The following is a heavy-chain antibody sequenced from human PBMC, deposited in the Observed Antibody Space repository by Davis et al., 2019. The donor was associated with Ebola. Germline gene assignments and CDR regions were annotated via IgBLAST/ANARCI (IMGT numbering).Heavy chain of an antibody. CDR2: IIPILGIA. CDR1: GGTFSSYA. V-gene: IGHV1-69*04. Sequence: AASVKVSCKASGGTFSSYAISWVRQAPGQGLEWMGRIIPILGIANYAQKFQGRVTITADESTCTAYMELSSLRSEDTAVYYCARDHCSGGSCCFDYWGQGTLVTVSS. J-gene: IGHJ4*02. D-gene: IGHD2-15*01. CDR3: ARDHCSGGSCCFDY.